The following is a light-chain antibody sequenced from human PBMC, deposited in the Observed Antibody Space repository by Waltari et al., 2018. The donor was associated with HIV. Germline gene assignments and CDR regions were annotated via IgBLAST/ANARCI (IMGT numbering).Light chain of an antibody. Sequence: QSALTQPASVSGSPGQPNTISCTGTSSHVGGSNYVSGYQQHPAKAPKHRIYEVSNRPSEVINRFSGSKSGKTASLTISGLQAEDEADYYCSSYTSSSTLVFGTGTKVTVL. V-gene: IGLV2-14*01. CDR2: EVS. CDR3: SSYTSSSTLV. CDR1: SSHVGGSNY. J-gene: IGLJ1*01.